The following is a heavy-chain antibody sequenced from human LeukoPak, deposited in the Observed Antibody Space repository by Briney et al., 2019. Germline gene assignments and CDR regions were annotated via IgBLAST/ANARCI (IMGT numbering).Heavy chain of an antibody. CDR1: GFTFSDHY. Sequence: GGXXXLSCAASGFTFSDHYMDWVRQAPGKGLERVGRTRNKANSYTTEYAASVKCRFTISRDDSKNSLYLQMNRLKTEDTAVYYCARSYYFCSGYLDYWGQGTLVTVSS. V-gene: IGHV3-72*01. J-gene: IGHJ4*02. CDR2: TRNKANSYTT. D-gene: IGHD3-3*01. CDR3: ARSYYFCSGYLDY.